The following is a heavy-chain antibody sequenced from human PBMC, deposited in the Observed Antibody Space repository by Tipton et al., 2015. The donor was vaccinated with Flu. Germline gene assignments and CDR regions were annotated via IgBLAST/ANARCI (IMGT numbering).Heavy chain of an antibody. CDR3: ASLPSSVFPSYYLAV. CDR1: GGSISSYY. V-gene: IGHV4-59*01. Sequence: TLSLTCTVSGGSISSYYWSWIRQPPGKGLEWIGYIYYSGSTNYNPSLKSRVTISVDTSKNQFSLKLSSVTAADTAVYYCASLPSSVFPSYYLAVWGKGPTVPVSS. CDR2: IYYSGST. J-gene: IGHJ6*03. D-gene: IGHD3-22*01.